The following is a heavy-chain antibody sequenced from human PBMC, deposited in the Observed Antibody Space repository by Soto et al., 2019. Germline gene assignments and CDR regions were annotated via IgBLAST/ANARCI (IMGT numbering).Heavy chain of an antibody. J-gene: IGHJ4*02. Sequence: QVQLVQSGAEVKKPGASVKVSCKASGYIFTSYGISWVRQAPGQGLEWMGWISASNGNTNYAQKLQGRVTLPTDTPTSTADMERRSLRYDDTAVYYCTSVAEGLPTATRYWGQGTLVTVSS. D-gene: IGHD4-17*01. CDR2: ISASNGNT. CDR3: TSVAEGLPTATRY. CDR1: GYIFTSYG. V-gene: IGHV1-18*01.